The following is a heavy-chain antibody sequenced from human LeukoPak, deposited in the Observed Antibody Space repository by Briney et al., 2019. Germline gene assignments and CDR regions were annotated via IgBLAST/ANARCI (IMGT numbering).Heavy chain of an antibody. V-gene: IGHV3-23*01. CDR2: ISGSGVGT. CDR1: GFTFSSYV. CDR3: AKRVFGVVTGFDS. Sequence: GGSLRLSCAASGFTFSSYVMSWVRQAPGKGLEWVSAISGSGVGTYYADSVKGRFTISRDNSKNTLYLQMNSLRAADTAVYYCAKRVFGVVTGFDSWGQGTLVTVSS. D-gene: IGHD3-3*01. J-gene: IGHJ4*02.